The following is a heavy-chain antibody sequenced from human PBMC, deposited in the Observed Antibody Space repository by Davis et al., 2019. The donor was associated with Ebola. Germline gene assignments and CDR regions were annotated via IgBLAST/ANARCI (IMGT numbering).Heavy chain of an antibody. CDR3: ARDDLGWYYYYYGMDV. Sequence: GGSLRLSCAASGFTFSSYWMSWVRQAPGKGLEWVANIKQDGSEKYYVDSVKGRFTISRDNAKNSLYLQMNSLRAEDTAVYYCARDDLGWYYYYYGMDVWGQGTTVTVSS. V-gene: IGHV3-7*03. CDR2: IKQDGSEK. CDR1: GFTFSSYW. D-gene: IGHD6-19*01. J-gene: IGHJ6*02.